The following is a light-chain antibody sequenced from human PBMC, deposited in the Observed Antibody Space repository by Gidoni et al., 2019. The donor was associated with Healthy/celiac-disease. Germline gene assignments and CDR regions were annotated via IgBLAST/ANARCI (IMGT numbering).Light chain of an antibody. J-gene: IGLJ2*01. Sequence: SYELTPPPSVPVSPGQTASITCSGDKLGDKYACWYQQKPGQSPVLVIYQDSKRPSGIPERFSGSNSGNTATLTISGTQAMDEADYYCQAWDSSTAHVVFGGGTKLTVL. CDR3: QAWDSSTAHVV. CDR2: QDS. CDR1: KLGDKY. V-gene: IGLV3-1*01.